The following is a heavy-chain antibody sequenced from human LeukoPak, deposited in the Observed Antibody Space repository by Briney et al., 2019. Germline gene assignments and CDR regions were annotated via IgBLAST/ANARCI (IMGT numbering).Heavy chain of an antibody. V-gene: IGHV1-18*01. CDR1: GYTFTTYN. CDR3: ASLKNYYDSSGYLVTDAFDI. Sequence: EASVKVSCKASGYTFTTYNINWVRQAPGQGLEWMGWISGYNGNTNYAQKLQGRVTMTTDTSTSTAYMELRSLKSDDTAVYYCASLKNYYDSSGYLVTDAFDIWGQGTMATVSS. D-gene: IGHD3-22*01. CDR2: ISGYNGNT. J-gene: IGHJ3*02.